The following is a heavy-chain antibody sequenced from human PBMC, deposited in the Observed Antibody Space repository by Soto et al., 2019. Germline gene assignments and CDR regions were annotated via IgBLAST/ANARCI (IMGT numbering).Heavy chain of an antibody. CDR2: IYYSGST. CDR1: GGSISSYY. V-gene: IGHV4-59*01. CDR3: ARDRYGDSYYYYGMDV. D-gene: IGHD4-17*01. J-gene: IGHJ6*02. Sequence: SETLSLTCTVSGGSISSYYWSWIRQPPGKGLEWIGYIYYSGSTNYNPSLKSRVTISVDTSKNQFSLKLSSVTAADTAVYYCARDRYGDSYYYYGMDVWGQGTTVT.